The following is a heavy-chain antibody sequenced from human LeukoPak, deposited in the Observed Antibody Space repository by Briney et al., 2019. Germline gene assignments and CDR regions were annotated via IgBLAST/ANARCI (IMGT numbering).Heavy chain of an antibody. D-gene: IGHD4-17*01. CDR2: ISRSGGNT. V-gene: IGHV3-23*01. Sequence: GGSLRLSCAASGFAFSSYVMGWVRQAPGKWPEWVSIISRSGGNTYYADFVKGRFTISRDNSKNTLYLQMNSLRVEDTAIYYCAKGGSPVTYYYYMMDVWGQGTTVTVSS. CDR1: GFAFSSYV. CDR3: AKGGSPVTYYYYMMDV. J-gene: IGHJ6*02.